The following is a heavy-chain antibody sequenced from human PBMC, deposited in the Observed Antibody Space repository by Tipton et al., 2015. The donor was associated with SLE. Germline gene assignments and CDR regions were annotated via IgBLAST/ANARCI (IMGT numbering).Heavy chain of an antibody. Sequence: TLSLTCAVSGVSLSNSNWWHWVRQPPGKGLEWIGEIYHSGTTHYNPSLRSRITIPLDKSKKEFSLRMTSVTAADTAVYYCVRGDEAEQLGGFDYWGQGTLVTVSS. V-gene: IGHV4-4*02. CDR2: IYHSGTT. J-gene: IGHJ4*02. CDR3: VRGDEAEQLGGFDY. D-gene: IGHD6-6*01. CDR1: GVSLSNSNW.